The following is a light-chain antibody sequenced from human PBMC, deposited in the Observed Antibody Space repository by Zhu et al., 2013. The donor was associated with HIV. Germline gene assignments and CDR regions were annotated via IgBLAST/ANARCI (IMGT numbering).Light chain of an antibody. J-gene: IGKJ2*01. CDR2: GAS. V-gene: IGKV3-20*01. CDR3: HQYGTSPYT. CDR1: QSVSSNY. Sequence: EIVLTQSPGTLSLSPGERATLSCRASQSVSSNYLAWYQQRPGQAPSLLIHGASSRATGIPDRFSGSGSGTDFTLTISRLEPEDFAVYFCHQYGTSPYTFGQGTKLEIK.